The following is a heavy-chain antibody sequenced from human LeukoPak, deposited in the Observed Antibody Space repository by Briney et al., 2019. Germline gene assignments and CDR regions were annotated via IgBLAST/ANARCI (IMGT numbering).Heavy chain of an antibody. CDR3: ARGGAPYFDWCFDY. Sequence: GGSLRLSCAASGFTFSSYGMHWVRQAPGKGLEWVAFIRYDGSNKYYADSVKGRFTISRDNGKKSLYLQMNSLRAEDTAVYYCARGGAPYFDWCFDYWGQGTLVTVSS. CDR1: GFTFSSYG. J-gene: IGHJ4*02. V-gene: IGHV3-30*02. CDR2: IRYDGSNK. D-gene: IGHD3-9*01.